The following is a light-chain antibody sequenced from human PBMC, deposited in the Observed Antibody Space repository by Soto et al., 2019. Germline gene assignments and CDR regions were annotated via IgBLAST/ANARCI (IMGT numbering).Light chain of an antibody. CDR1: QSVSSSY. V-gene: IGKV3-20*01. Sequence: EVVLTQSPGTLSLSPGERATLSCRASQSVSSSYLAWYQQKPGQAPRLLIYGASSRATGIPDRFSGSGSGTDFTLTISRLEPEDFAVYYCQQRQSWPRTFGQGTKV. CDR3: QQRQSWPRT. CDR2: GAS. J-gene: IGKJ1*01.